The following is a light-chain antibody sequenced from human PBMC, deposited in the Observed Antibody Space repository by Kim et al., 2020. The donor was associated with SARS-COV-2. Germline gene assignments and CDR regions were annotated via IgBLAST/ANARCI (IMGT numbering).Light chain of an antibody. CDR3: ASWDDSLSGVL. Sequence: QLVLSQPPSASGAPGQRVTISCSGSRSNIGSNTVNWYQQFPGAAPRLLIYTNTQRPSGVTDRFTGSRSGTSASLAISGLQFEDEADYYCASWDDSLSGVLFGSGTKVTVL. V-gene: IGLV1-44*01. CDR1: RSNIGSNT. CDR2: TNT. J-gene: IGLJ3*02.